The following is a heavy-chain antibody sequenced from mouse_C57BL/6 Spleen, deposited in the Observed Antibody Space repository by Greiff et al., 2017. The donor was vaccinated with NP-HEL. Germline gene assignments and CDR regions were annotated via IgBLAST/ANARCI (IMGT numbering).Heavy chain of an antibody. J-gene: IGHJ2*01. CDR1: GYTFTSYW. D-gene: IGHD2-4*01. CDR2: IHPNSGST. Sequence: QVQLQQPGAELVKPGASVKLSCKASGYTFTSYWMHWVKQRPGQGLEWIGMIHPNSGSTNYNEKFKSKATLTVDKSSSTAYMQLSSLTSEDSAVYYCARGGYYDEDYFDYWGQGTTLTVSS. V-gene: IGHV1-64*01. CDR3: ARGGYYDEDYFDY.